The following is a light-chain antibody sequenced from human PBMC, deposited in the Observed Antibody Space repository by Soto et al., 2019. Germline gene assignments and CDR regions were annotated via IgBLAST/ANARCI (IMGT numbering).Light chain of an antibody. CDR3: QQSYKTPHT. CDR1: QSISSY. CDR2: AAS. Sequence: DIQMTQSPSSLSASVGDRVTITCRASQSISSYLNWYQQKPGKAPNLLIFAASSLQSGVPSRFSGSGSGTNFTLTISSLQPEDFATYYCQQSYKTPHTFGQGTKLETK. J-gene: IGKJ2*01. V-gene: IGKV1-39*01.